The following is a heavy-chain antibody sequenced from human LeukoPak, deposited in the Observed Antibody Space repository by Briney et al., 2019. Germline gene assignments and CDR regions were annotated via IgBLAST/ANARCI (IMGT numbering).Heavy chain of an antibody. Sequence: SETLSLTCTVSGGSISSYYWTWIRQPPGKGLEWIGYIHYSGSTNYNPSLKSRVTISLDTSNNQFSLKLSSVTAADTAMYYCTTDVWGSLTLFGVFAAFDIWGQGTMVTVSS. V-gene: IGHV4-59*01. D-gene: IGHD3-3*01. CDR2: IHYSGST. CDR3: TTDVWGSLTLFGVFAAFDI. CDR1: GGSISSYY. J-gene: IGHJ3*02.